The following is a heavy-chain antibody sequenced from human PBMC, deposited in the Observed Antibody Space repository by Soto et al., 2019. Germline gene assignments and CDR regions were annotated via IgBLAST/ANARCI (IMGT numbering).Heavy chain of an antibody. V-gene: IGHV3-21*01. CDR3: ARDIIMATVTALLGYYYGMDV. Sequence: GGSLRLSCAASGFTFSSYSMNWVRQAPGKGLEWVSSISSSSSYIYYADSVKGRFTISRDNAKNSLYLQMNSLRAEDTAVYYCARDIIMATVTALLGYYYGMDVWGQGTTVTVSS. CDR2: ISSSSSYI. D-gene: IGHD4-17*01. J-gene: IGHJ6*02. CDR1: GFTFSSYS.